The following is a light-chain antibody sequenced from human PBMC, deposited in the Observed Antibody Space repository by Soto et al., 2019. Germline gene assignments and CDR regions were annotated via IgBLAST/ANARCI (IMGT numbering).Light chain of an antibody. J-gene: IGLJ2*01. CDR3: SSYAGSNMVV. Sequence: QSVLTQPPSASGSPGQSVTISCTGTSSDVGGYNYVSWYQQHPGKSPKLMIYEVSTRPSGVPDRFSGSKSGNTASLTVSGLQAEDEADYYCSSYAGSNMVVFGGGTKVTVL. CDR2: EVS. CDR1: SSDVGGYNY. V-gene: IGLV2-8*01.